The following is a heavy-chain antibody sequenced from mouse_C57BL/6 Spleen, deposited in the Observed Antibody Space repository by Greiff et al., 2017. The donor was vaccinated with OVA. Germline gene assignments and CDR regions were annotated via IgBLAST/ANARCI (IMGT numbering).Heavy chain of an antibody. CDR1: GYSITSGYY. V-gene: IGHV3-6*01. Sequence: ESGPGLVKPSQSLSLTCSVTGYSITSGYYWNWIRQFPGNKLEWMGYISYDGSNNYNPSLKNRISITRDTSKNQFFLKLNSVTTEDTATYYWARGAYYSNYYCDYWGQGTTLTVSS. CDR3: ARGAYYSNYYCDY. CDR2: ISYDGSN. J-gene: IGHJ2*01. D-gene: IGHD2-5*01.